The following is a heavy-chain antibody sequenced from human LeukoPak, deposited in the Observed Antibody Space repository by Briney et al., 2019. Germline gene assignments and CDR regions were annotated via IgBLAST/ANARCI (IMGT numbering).Heavy chain of an antibody. Sequence: PGRSLRLSCAASGITFSRYGMHWVRQAPGKGLEWVAVISNDGGNTYYADSVKGRFTISRDNSKNTLYLQMNSLRAEDTAVYYCARPQGYGSGTYALDIWGQGTMVTVSS. D-gene: IGHD3-10*01. V-gene: IGHV3-33*01. CDR1: GITFSRYG. CDR2: ISNDGGNT. J-gene: IGHJ3*02. CDR3: ARPQGYGSGTYALDI.